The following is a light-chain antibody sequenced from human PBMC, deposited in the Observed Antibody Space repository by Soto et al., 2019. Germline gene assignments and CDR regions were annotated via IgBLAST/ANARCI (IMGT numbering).Light chain of an antibody. CDR2: KAS. V-gene: IGKV1-5*03. CDR1: QSISSW. Sequence: DIQMTQSPSTLSASVGDRVTITCRASQSISSWLAWYQKKPGKAPKLLIYKASGLESGVPSRFSGSGTGTEFTLTISSLQPDDFATYYCQQYNSYWTFGQGTKVDIK. CDR3: QQYNSYWT. J-gene: IGKJ1*01.